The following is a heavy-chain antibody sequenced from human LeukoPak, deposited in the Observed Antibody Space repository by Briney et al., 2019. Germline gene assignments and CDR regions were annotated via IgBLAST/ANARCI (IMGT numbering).Heavy chain of an antibody. CDR3: ARSDYFHN. CDR1: GFSLSGSW. J-gene: IGHJ3*01. V-gene: IGHV3-74*01. D-gene: IGHD2/OR15-2a*01. CDR2: SKYDGSTK. Sequence: PGGSLRFSCEASGFSLSGSWMHWVRQAPGKGLMWVSQSKYDGSTKSYAASVRGRFTISRDNAKNTLYLHMDSLRAEDTAVYYCARSDYFHNWGQGTMVVVSA.